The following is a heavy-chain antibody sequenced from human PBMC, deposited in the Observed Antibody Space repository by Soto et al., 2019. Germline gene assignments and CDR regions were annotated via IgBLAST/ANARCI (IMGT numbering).Heavy chain of an antibody. CDR3: AIVYDSSGYSYERYFDY. V-gene: IGHV1-69*13. Sequence: GASVKVSCKASGGTFSSYAISWVRQAPGQGLEWMGGIIPIFGTANYAQKFQGRVTITADESTSTAYMELSSLRSEDTAVYYCAIVYDSSGYSYERYFDYWGQGTLVTVSS. CDR1: GGTFSSYA. CDR2: IIPIFGTA. J-gene: IGHJ4*02. D-gene: IGHD3-22*01.